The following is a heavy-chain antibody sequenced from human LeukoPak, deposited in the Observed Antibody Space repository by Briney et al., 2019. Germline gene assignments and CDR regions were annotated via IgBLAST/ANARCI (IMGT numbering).Heavy chain of an antibody. Sequence: ASVKVSCKASGYTFTGYYMHWVRQAPGQGLEWMGWINPNSGGTNYAQKFQGRVTMTRDTSISTAYMELSRLRSDDTAVYYCATNRPRGGYYDIFDYYYMDVWGKGTTVTISS. V-gene: IGHV1-2*02. CDR2: INPNSGGT. D-gene: IGHD3-9*01. CDR1: GYTFTGYY. J-gene: IGHJ6*03. CDR3: ATNRPRGGYYDIFDYYYMDV.